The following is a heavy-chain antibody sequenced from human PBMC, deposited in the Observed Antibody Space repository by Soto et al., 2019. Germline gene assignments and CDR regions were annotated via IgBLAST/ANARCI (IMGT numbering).Heavy chain of an antibody. CDR2: INPSGAST. J-gene: IGHJ4*02. Sequence: ASVKVSCKASGYTFTSYYMHWVRQAPGQGLEWMGIINPSGASTSYAQKFQGRVTMTRDTSTSTVYMELSSLRSEDTAMYYCARDLQGGYYGSGSVYFDYWGQGTLVTVSS. CDR1: GYTFTSYY. D-gene: IGHD3-10*01. V-gene: IGHV1-46*01. CDR3: ARDLQGGYYGSGSVYFDY.